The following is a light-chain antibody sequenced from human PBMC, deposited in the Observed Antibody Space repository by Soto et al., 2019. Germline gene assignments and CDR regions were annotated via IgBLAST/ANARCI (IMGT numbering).Light chain of an antibody. J-gene: IGLJ1*01. Sequence: QSVLAQRASVSGSSGQSIAISCTGTSSDVGRYNYVSWFQQHPGKAPKLMIYDVSNRPSGVSDRFSGSKSGNTASLTISGLQAEDEADYYCSSYTSSNTFVFGTGTKVTVL. CDR2: DVS. CDR1: SSDVGRYNY. CDR3: SSYTSSNTFV. V-gene: IGLV2-14*01.